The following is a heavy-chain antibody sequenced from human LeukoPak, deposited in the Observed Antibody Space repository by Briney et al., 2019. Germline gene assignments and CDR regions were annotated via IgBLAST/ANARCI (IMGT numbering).Heavy chain of an antibody. CDR3: ASSRSGDYYDSSGYYYPEFVDY. CDR1: GFTFSSYS. CDR2: ISSSSSYI. V-gene: IGHV3-21*01. J-gene: IGHJ4*02. Sequence: GGSLRLSCAASGFTFSSYSMNWVRQAPGKGLEWVSSISSSSSYIYYADSVKGRFTISRDNAKNSLYLQMNSLRAEDTAVYYCASSRSGDYYDSSGYYYPEFVDYWGQGTLVTVSS. D-gene: IGHD3-22*01.